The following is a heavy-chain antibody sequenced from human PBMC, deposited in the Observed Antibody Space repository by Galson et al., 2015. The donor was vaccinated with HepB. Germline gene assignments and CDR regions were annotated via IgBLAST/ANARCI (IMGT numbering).Heavy chain of an antibody. D-gene: IGHD3-22*01. CDR1: GDSVSSTSAA. J-gene: IGHJ6*02. CDR2: TYHKSKWYS. CDR3: ARDRVGYYDSRKTTGAYYYYGMDV. Sequence: CAISGDSVSSTSAAWNWIRQSPSRGLEWLGRTYHKSKWYSDYAESLMSRITINPDTSKNQFSLQLNSVTPEDTAVYYCARDRVGYYDSRKTTGAYYYYGMDVWGQGTTVTVSS. V-gene: IGHV6-1*01.